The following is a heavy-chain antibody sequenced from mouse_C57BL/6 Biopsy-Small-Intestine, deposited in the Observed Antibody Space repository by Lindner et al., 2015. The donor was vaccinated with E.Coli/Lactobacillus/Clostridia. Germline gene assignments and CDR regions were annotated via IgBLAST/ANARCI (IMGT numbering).Heavy chain of an antibody. CDR3: TGGGAWFAY. J-gene: IGHJ3*01. Sequence: VQLQESGAELVRPGASVKLSCTASGLNIKDDYMHWVKQRPEQGLEWIGWIDPENGDTEYASKFQGKATITADTSSNTAYLQLSSLTSEDTAVYYCTGGGAWFAYWGQGTLVTVSA. V-gene: IGHV14-4*01. CDR1: GLNIKDDY. CDR2: IDPENGDT.